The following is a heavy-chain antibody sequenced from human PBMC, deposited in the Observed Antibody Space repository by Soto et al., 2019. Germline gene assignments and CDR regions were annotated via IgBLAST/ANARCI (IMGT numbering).Heavy chain of an antibody. CDR2: INPNSGST. D-gene: IGHD2-15*01. V-gene: IGHV1-2*04. J-gene: IGHJ3*02. CDR3: ARGYCSGGSCYSDDAFDI. CDR1: GYTFTGYY. Sequence: QVQLVQSGAEVKKPGASVKVSCKASGYTFTGYYMHWVRQAPGQGLEWMGWINPNSGSTNYAQKFQGWVTMTRDTSISTAYMELSRLRSDDTAVYYCARGYCSGGSCYSDDAFDIWGQGTMVTVSS.